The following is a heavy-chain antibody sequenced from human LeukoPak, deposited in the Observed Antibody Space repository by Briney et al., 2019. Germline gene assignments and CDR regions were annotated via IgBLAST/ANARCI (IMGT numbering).Heavy chain of an antibody. D-gene: IGHD5-24*01. J-gene: IGHJ3*02. CDR1: GYNFTNYW. CDR3: ATRDGGRGFDI. Sequence: GESLKISCQGSGYNFTNYWIGWVRQMPGKGLEWMGIIYPGDSDTRYSPSFQGQVTISAGKSISTAYLQWSSLKASDTAMYYCATRDGGRGFDIWGQGTMVTVSS. V-gene: IGHV5-51*01. CDR2: IYPGDSDT.